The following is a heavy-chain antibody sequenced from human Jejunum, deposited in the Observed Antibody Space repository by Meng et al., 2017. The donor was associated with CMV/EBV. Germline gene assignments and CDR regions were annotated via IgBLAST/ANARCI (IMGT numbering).Heavy chain of an antibody. V-gene: IGHV6-1*01. Sequence: SVSSNSATWYWLRHSPSGVLEWLGRTYYMLRWYNAYALSVKSRISVNADASKNQFSLQLNSVSPEDTAVYYCARDRGSSWYFDYWGQGTLVTVSS. CDR1: SVSSNSAT. J-gene: IGHJ4*02. CDR2: TYYMLRWYN. CDR3: ARDRGSSWYFDY. D-gene: IGHD2-2*01.